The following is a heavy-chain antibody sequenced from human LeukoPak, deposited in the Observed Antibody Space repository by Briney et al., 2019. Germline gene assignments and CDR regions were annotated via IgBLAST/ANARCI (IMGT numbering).Heavy chain of an antibody. D-gene: IGHD4-17*01. Sequence: EGSLRLSCAASGFTFSSFAMTWVRQAPGKGLEWVSSITGSHDPTYNTDSVKGRFTISRDNSQNTLYLQMNSLRAEDTAVYYCTKDPNGDYVGAFDPWGQGTLVTVSS. V-gene: IGHV3-23*01. CDR1: GFTFSSFA. CDR3: TKDPNGDYVGAFDP. CDR2: ITGSHDPT. J-gene: IGHJ5*02.